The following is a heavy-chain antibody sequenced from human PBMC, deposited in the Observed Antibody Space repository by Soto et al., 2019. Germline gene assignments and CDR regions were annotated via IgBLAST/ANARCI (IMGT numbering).Heavy chain of an antibody. V-gene: IGHV4-31*03. Sequence: KPSETLSLTSTVSGGSISSGGYYWSWIRQHPGKGLEWIGYIYYSGSTYYNPSLKSRVTISVDTSKNQFSLKLSSVTAADTAVYYCARDQGYCSSTSCTYSWFDPWGQGTLVTVSS. CDR1: GGSISSGGYY. CDR2: IYYSGST. D-gene: IGHD2-2*01. CDR3: ARDQGYCSSTSCTYSWFDP. J-gene: IGHJ5*02.